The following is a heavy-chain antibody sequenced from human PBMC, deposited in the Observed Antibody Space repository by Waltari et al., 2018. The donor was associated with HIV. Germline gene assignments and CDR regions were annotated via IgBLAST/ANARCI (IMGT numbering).Heavy chain of an antibody. D-gene: IGHD3-16*01. CDR1: GYTFTGYH. CDR2: INPDSGGT. V-gene: IGHV1-2*02. Sequence: QVQLVQSGAEVKKPGAAVKVSCKASGYTFTGYHIHWLRPAPGQGLEGMGWINPDSGGTNYAQRFQGRVTMTRDTSLSTTYIELSSLRSDDTAVYYCAREEVRKTYRWGMITFASPSSGMDVWGQGTTVTVSS. J-gene: IGHJ6*02. CDR3: AREEVRKTYRWGMITFASPSSGMDV.